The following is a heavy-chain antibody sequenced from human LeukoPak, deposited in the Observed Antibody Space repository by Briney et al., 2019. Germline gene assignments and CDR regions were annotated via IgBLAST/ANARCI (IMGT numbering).Heavy chain of an antibody. D-gene: IGHD2-2*01. J-gene: IGHJ4*02. CDR3: AREVRYCSSTSCYLYYFDY. Sequence: ASVKVSCKASGYTFTSYGISWVRQAPGQGLEWMGWISAYNGNTNYAQKLQGRVTMTTDTSTSTAYMELRSLRSEDTAVYYCAREVRYCSSTSCYLYYFDYWGQGTLVTVSS. CDR1: GYTFTSYG. V-gene: IGHV1-18*01. CDR2: ISAYNGNT.